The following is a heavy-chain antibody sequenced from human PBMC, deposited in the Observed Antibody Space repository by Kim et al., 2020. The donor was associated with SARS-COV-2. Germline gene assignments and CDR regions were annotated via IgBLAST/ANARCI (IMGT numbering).Heavy chain of an antibody. D-gene: IGHD6-13*01. Sequence: GGSLRLSCAASGFSFSRYWMTWVRQAPGKGLEWVSNIRGDGNENYYVNSVKGRFTISRDNAKNSLYLQMNSLRAEDTAVYYCARVEWDRNSWYRIDYWGQGTLVTVSS. CDR1: GFSFSRYW. J-gene: IGHJ4*02. CDR2: IRGDGNEN. V-gene: IGHV3-7*01. CDR3: ARVEWDRNSWYRIDY.